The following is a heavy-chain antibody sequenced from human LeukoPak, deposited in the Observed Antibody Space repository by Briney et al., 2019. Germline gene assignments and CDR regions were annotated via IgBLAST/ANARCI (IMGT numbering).Heavy chain of an antibody. CDR2: IYSGGST. CDR1: GFTVSSNY. J-gene: IGHJ4*02. Sequence: GGSLRLSCAATGFTVSSNYMSWVRQAPGKGLEWVSVIYSGGSTYYADSVKGRFTISKDNSKNTLYLQMNSLRAEDTAVYYCARAIWFGEPFDYWGQGTLVTVSS. V-gene: IGHV3-66*01. CDR3: ARAIWFGEPFDY. D-gene: IGHD3-10*01.